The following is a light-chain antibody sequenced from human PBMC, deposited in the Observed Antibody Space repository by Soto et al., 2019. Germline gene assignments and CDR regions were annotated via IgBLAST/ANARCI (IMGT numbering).Light chain of an antibody. CDR1: SSDVGGYNY. V-gene: IGLV2-14*01. CDR2: DVS. J-gene: IGLJ2*01. CDR3: IAYTSSSTIVV. Sequence: QSALTQPASVAGSPGQAITITCTGTSSDVGGYNYVSWYQQHPGKAPKLMIYDVSNRPSGVSNRFSGSKSGNTAALTISGLQAADEAVYYGIAYTSSSTIVVVCGGTTLTV.